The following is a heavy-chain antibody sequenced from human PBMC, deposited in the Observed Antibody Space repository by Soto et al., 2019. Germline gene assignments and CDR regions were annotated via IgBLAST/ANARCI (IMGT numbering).Heavy chain of an antibody. CDR2: INHSGST. D-gene: IGHD3-3*01. CDR3: ARGGFWSGYYTGY. J-gene: IGHJ4*02. Sequence: SETLSLTCAVYGGSFSGYYWSWIRQPPGKGLEWIGEINHSGSTNYNPSLKSRVTISVDTSKNQFSLKLSSVTAADTAVYYCARGGFWSGYYTGYWGQGTLVTVSS. V-gene: IGHV4-34*01. CDR1: GGSFSGYY.